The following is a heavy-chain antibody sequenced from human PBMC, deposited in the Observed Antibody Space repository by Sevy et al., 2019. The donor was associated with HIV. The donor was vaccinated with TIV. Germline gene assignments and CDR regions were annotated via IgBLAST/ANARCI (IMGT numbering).Heavy chain of an antibody. J-gene: IGHJ4*02. CDR1: GFTFSSYA. V-gene: IGHV3-23*01. CDR2: ISGSGGST. Sequence: GGCLRLSCAASGFTFSSYAMSWVRQAPGKGLEWVSAISGSGGSTYYTDAVKGRFTISRDNSKNTLYLQMNSLRAEDTAVYYCAKDRGGVRGSYRYLDYWGQGTLVTVSS. D-gene: IGHD3-16*02. CDR3: AKDRGGVRGSYRYLDY.